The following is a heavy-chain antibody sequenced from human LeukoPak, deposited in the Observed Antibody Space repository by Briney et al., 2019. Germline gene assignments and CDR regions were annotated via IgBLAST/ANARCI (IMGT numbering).Heavy chain of an antibody. Sequence: PGGSLRLSCAASGFTFSSYAMHWVRQAPGKGLEWVAYIRHDGSDKYYADSVKGRFTISRDNSKNTLYLQMNSLRAEDTAVYYCNYGSGSYDNWGQGTLVTVSS. CDR1: GFTFSSYA. J-gene: IGHJ4*02. D-gene: IGHD3-10*01. CDR3: NYGSGSYDN. CDR2: IRHDGSDK. V-gene: IGHV3-30*02.